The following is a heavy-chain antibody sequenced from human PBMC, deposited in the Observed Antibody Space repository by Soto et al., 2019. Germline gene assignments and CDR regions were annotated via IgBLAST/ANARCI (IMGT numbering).Heavy chain of an antibody. CDR3: ASPLGSSTSVFDN. CDR1: GGTFSSYT. J-gene: IGHJ4*02. D-gene: IGHD2-2*01. V-gene: IGHV1-69*02. Sequence: SVKVSCKASGGTFSSYTISWVRQAPGQGLEWMGRIIPILGIANYAQKFQGRVTITADKSTSTAYMELSSLRSEDTAVYYCASPLGSSTSVFDNWGQGTLVTVSS. CDR2: IIPILGIA.